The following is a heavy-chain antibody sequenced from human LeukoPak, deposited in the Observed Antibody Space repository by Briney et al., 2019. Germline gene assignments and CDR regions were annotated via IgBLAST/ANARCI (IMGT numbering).Heavy chain of an antibody. CDR2: IYYSGST. CDR3: ARTYCSGGSCYAPAGAFDI. D-gene: IGHD2-15*01. Sequence: SETLSLTCTVSGGSISSYYWSWIRQPPGKGLEWIGYIYYSGSTNYNPSLKSRVTISVDTSKNQFSLKLSSVTAADTAVYYRARTYCSGGSCYAPAGAFDIWGQGTMVTVSS. V-gene: IGHV4-59*08. J-gene: IGHJ3*02. CDR1: GGSISSYY.